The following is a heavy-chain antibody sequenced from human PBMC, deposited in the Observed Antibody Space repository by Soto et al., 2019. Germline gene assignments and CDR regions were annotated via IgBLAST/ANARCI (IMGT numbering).Heavy chain of an antibody. CDR3: PRGHSIAARGWFDP. Sequence: PSETLSLTCAVYGGSFRGYYWSWIRQPPGKGLEWIGEINHSGSTNYNPSLKSRVTISVDTSKNQFSLKLSSVTAADMDLYYCPRGHSIAARGWFDPWGQGTLVTVSS. V-gene: IGHV4-34*01. CDR1: GGSFRGYY. J-gene: IGHJ5*02. CDR2: INHSGST. D-gene: IGHD6-25*01.